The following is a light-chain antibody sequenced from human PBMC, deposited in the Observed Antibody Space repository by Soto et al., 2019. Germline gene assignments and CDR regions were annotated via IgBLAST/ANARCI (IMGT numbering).Light chain of an antibody. CDR3: QQRSSWPRT. J-gene: IGKJ1*01. CDR1: QGIGDT. Sequence: EVVMTQSPATLSVSPGEGVTLSCRASQGIGDTLAWYQHKPGQTPRLLIYDTSTRATGVPARFSGSRSGPDFTLTISSLEPEDFALYYCQQRSSWPRTFGQGTKVDIK. V-gene: IGKV3-11*01. CDR2: DTS.